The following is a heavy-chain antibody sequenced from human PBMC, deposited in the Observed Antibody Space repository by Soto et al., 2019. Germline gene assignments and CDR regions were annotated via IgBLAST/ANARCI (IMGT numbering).Heavy chain of an antibody. CDR1: GFTFSSYS. J-gene: IGHJ6*02. CDR3: AKDNGEERFWECFVPPPQDEAYYAMEF. Sequence: GRSLRLSCAASGFTFSSYSMNCFRQAPGKGLEWVSAISGSGGSTYYADSVKGGFTSSRDNAKNTLYLQMNSLRAEDTAVYYCAKDNGEERFWECFVPPPQDEAYYAMEFWCQGTTVNLAS. V-gene: IGHV3-23*01. D-gene: IGHD3-3*01. CDR2: ISGSGGST.